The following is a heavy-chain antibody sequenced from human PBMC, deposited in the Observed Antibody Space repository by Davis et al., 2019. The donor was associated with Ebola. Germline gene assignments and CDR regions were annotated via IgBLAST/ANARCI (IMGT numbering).Heavy chain of an antibody. D-gene: IGHD1-26*01. Sequence: GGSLRLSCAASGFTFSSYAMHWVRQAPGKGLEWVAVISYDGSNKYYADSVKGRFTISRDNSKNTLYLQMNSLRAEDTAVYYCAKDISFLHSAFDDWGQGTLVTVSS. CDR3: AKDISFLHSAFDD. CDR1: GFTFSSYA. V-gene: IGHV3-30-3*01. J-gene: IGHJ4*02. CDR2: ISYDGSNK.